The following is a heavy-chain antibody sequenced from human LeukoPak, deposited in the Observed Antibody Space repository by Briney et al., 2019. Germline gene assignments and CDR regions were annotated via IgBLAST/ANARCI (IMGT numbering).Heavy chain of an antibody. CDR3: VRDSRPGGAMGLYHNFDF. D-gene: IGHD3-16*01. CDR1: GLKFSDFW. J-gene: IGHJ4*02. CDR2: IKEDGSEE. Sequence: GGPRRLPCAPPGLKFSDFWMTWVRRTQGKGRGGVPNIKEDGSEEYHVDSVKGRFTISRDNTRSSLFLQMNSLRGDDTAVYYCVRDSRPGGAMGLYHNFDFWGQGTLVTVSS. V-gene: IGHV3-7*01.